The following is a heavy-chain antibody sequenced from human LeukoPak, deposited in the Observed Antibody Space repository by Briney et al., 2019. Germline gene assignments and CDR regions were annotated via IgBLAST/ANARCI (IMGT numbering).Heavy chain of an antibody. CDR2: IWNDGSKK. J-gene: IGHJ4*02. CDR3: ARDGSVDCSSTSCPSGFDY. Sequence: GGSLRLSCAASGFTFSSYGMHWVRQAPGKGLEWEAVIWNDGSKKYYADSVKGRFTISRDSSKNTLYLQMNSLSAEDTAVYYCARDGSVDCSSTSCPSGFDYWGQGTLVTVSS. V-gene: IGHV3-33*01. D-gene: IGHD2-2*01. CDR1: GFTFSSYG.